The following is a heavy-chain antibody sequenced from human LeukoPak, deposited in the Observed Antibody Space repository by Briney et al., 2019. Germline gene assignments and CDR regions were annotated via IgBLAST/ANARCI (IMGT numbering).Heavy chain of an antibody. J-gene: IGHJ4*02. Sequence: GASVKVSCKASGYTFTGYYMHWVRQAPGQGLEWMGWINPNSGGTNYAQKFQGRVTMTRDTSISTAYMELSRLRSDDTAVYYCARGSGLLRRKHIVVVTAIVYWGQGTLVTVSS. CDR3: ARGSGLLRRKHIVVVTAIVY. CDR1: GYTFTGYY. D-gene: IGHD2-21*02. CDR2: INPNSGGT. V-gene: IGHV1-2*02.